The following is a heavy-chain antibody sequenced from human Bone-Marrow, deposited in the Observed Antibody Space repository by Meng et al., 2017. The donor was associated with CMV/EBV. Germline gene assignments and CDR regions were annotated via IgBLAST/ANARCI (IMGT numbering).Heavy chain of an antibody. D-gene: IGHD2-8*01. CDR3: ARDVGLGWCRYGMDV. V-gene: IGHV1-2*02. J-gene: IGHJ6*02. Sequence: ASVKVSCKASGYTFPDYYIHWVRQAPGQGLEWMGWTDPNRGATHYAQKFQGRVTMTRDTSISTAYMELSRLRSDDTAVYYCARDVGLGWCRYGMDVWGQGTTVTVSS. CDR2: TDPNRGAT. CDR1: GYTFPDYY.